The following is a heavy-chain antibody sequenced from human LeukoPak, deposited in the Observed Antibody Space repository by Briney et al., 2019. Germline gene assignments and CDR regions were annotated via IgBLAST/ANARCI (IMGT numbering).Heavy chain of an antibody. D-gene: IGHD1-1*01. V-gene: IGHV3-53*01. CDR1: GFTVSSNY. CDR2: IYSGGST. J-gene: IGHJ4*02. CDR3: AKGTGDVGYYFDY. Sequence: GGSLRLSCAASGFTVSSNYMSWVRQAPGKGLEWVSVIYSGGSTYYADSVKGRFTISRDNSENTLYLQLSGLRADDTAVYYCAKGTGDVGYYFDYWGQGTLVTVSS.